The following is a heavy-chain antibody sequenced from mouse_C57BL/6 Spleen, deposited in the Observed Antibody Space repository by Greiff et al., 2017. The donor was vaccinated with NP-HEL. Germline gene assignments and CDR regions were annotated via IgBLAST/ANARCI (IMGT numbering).Heavy chain of an antibody. Sequence: EVKLVESGGGLVKPGGSLKLSCAASGFTFSDYGMHWVRQAPEKGLEWVAYISSGSSTIYYADTVKGRFTISRDNAKNTLFLQMTSLRSEDTAMYYCARDSWDGGYFDYWGQGTTLTVSS. CDR2: ISSGSSTI. J-gene: IGHJ2*01. D-gene: IGHD4-1*01. V-gene: IGHV5-17*01. CDR3: ARDSWDGGYFDY. CDR1: GFTFSDYG.